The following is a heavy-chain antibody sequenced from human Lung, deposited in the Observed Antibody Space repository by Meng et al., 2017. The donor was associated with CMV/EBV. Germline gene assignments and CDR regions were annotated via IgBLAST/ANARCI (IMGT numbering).Heavy chain of an antibody. CDR2: IYFSGNT. J-gene: IGHJ4*02. Sequence: QGQLPESGPGKGQRSETLSLTCSVSGGFISSSSYYWGWIRQAQGKGLEWIGSIYFSGNTYYNPSLKSRVTMSVGTAQNTFSLTLRSVTAADTAVYYCVTETGYNYDNWGQGALVTVSS. V-gene: IGHV4-39*07. D-gene: IGHD5-24*01. CDR1: GGFISSSSYY. CDR3: VTETGYNYDN.